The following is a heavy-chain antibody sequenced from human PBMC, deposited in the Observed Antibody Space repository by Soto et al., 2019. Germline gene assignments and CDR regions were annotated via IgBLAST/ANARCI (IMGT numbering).Heavy chain of an antibody. CDR3: AGGDCAMDF. D-gene: IGHD2-21*01. CDR2: SGPDTDER. CDR1: GFNFRTYW. J-gene: IGHJ4*02. Sequence: VQLVESGGGLVQPGGSLRLSCTVSGFNFRTYWMNWVRRAQGKGLEWVASSGPDTDERYQADYVRGRFSIARDNDKESMFLQMNSPGVADTDVYSCAGGDCAMDFWGQGILVTVSS. V-gene: IGHV3-7*04.